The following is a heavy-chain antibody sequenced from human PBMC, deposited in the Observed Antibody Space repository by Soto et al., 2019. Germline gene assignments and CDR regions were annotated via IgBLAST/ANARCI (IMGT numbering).Heavy chain of an antibody. V-gene: IGHV4-39*01. CDR1: GGSISTSHYY. J-gene: IGHJ6*02. Sequence: QLQLQESGPGLVKPSETLSLTCTVSGGSISTSHYYWAWIRQYPVRGLEWIGTIYYSGTTVYNPSAASRATMSFDTSKNPCSLDRGSLCGAQTAIYYCERQGGDSYRLMDVWGQGTTATVSS. D-gene: IGHD2-21*02. CDR2: IYYSGTT. CDR3: ERQGGDSYRLMDV.